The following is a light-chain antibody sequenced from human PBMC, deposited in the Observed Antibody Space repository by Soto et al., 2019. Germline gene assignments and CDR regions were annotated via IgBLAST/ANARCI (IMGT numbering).Light chain of an antibody. Sequence: DIQMTQSPSTLSASVGDRVTITCRASQSISSWLAWYQQKPGKAPKLLIYDASSLESGVPSRFSGSGSGTEFTLTISSLQPDDFATYYCLSTFGQGTKVDIK. J-gene: IGKJ1*01. CDR1: QSISSW. V-gene: IGKV1-5*01. CDR3: LST. CDR2: DAS.